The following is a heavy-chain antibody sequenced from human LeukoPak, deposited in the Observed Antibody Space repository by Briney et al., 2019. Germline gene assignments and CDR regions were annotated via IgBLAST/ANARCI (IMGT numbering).Heavy chain of an antibody. J-gene: IGHJ4*02. CDR2: IYSGGST. Sequence: VGSLRPSCAASGFTVSSNYMSWVRQAPGKGLEWVSVIYSGGSTYYADSVKGRFTISRDNSKNTLYLQMNSLRAEDTAVYYCARLNYGDPLDYWGQGTLVTVSS. D-gene: IGHD4-17*01. CDR1: GFTVSSNY. V-gene: IGHV3-53*01. CDR3: ARLNYGDPLDY.